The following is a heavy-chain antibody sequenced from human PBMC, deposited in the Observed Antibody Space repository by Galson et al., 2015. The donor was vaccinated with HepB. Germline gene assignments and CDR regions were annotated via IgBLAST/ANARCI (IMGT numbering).Heavy chain of an antibody. CDR3: VKDQVCSSGGY. V-gene: IGHV3-64D*06. CDR1: GFTFSIYA. CDR2: ISSNGGST. D-gene: IGHD6-13*01. Sequence: SLRLSYEASGFTFSIYARHWVRQAPGQGLEYVSAISSNGGSTYYAYSVKGRFTIHRDNSKNTLYLQMSSQRAEDTAVYYCVKDQVCSSGGYWGQGTLVTVSS. J-gene: IGHJ4*02.